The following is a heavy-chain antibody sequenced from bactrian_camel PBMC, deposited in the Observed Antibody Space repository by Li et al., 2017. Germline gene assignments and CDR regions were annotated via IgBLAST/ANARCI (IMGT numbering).Heavy chain of an antibody. V-gene: IGHV3S6*01. J-gene: IGHJ6*01. CDR3: VRNALVAGDFGY. D-gene: IGHD1*01. Sequence: HVQLVESGGGLVQPRGSLRLSCTASGIAFSSWWMHWFRRVPGKGLEWVSSIEGDGDPTYYAGSVKGRFTISRDHAKNTVYLQMNSLKLEDTAVYHCVRNALVAGDFGYWGQGTQVTVS. CDR2: IEGDGDPT. CDR1: GIAFSSWW.